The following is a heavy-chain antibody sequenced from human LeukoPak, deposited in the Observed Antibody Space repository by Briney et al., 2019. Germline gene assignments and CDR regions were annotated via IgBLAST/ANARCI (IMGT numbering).Heavy chain of an antibody. Sequence: GESLKISCKGSGYSFTSYWIGWVRQMPGKGLEWMGIIYPGGSDTRYSPSFQGQVTISADKSISTAYLQWSSLKASDTAMYYCARLLYYYDSSGYYRVFDYWGQGTLVTVSS. CDR1: GYSFTSYW. J-gene: IGHJ4*02. CDR3: ARLLYYYDSSGYYRVFDY. D-gene: IGHD3-22*01. V-gene: IGHV5-51*01. CDR2: IYPGGSDT.